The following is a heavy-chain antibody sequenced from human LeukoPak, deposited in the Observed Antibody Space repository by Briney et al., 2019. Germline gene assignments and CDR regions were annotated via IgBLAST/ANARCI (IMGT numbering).Heavy chain of an antibody. D-gene: IGHD3-22*01. CDR2: IYYSGSI. CDR3: ARENPSGYYNRPIDY. Sequence: SETLSLTCTVSGASISSYYWSWIRQPPGKGLEWIGDIYYSGSIKYNPSLKSRVTMSVDTSRNQFSLKLSSVTAADTAIYYCARENPSGYYNRPIDYWGQGTLVTVSS. J-gene: IGHJ4*02. CDR1: GASISSYY. V-gene: IGHV4-59*01.